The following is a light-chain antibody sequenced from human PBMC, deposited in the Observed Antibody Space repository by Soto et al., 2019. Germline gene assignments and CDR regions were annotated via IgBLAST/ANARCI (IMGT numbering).Light chain of an antibody. Sequence: NFMLTQPHSVSESPGKTLSISCTRSSGSIANNYVQRYQQRPGSAPTTVIYENNQRLSGVPDRFSGSTDGSSNSASLTISGLQTEDEADYYCQSYDSDVVVFGGGTQLTVL. CDR3: QSYDSDVVV. CDR2: ENN. V-gene: IGLV6-57*04. J-gene: IGLJ2*01. CDR1: SGSIANNY.